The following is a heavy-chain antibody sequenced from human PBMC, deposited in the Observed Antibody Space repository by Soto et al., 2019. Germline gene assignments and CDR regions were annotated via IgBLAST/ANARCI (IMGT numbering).Heavy chain of an antibody. CDR2: INPNSGGT. Sequence: ASVKVSCKASRYTFTGYYMHWVRQAPGQGLEWMGWINPNSGGTNYAQKFQGRVTITADESTSTAYMELSSLRSEDTAVYYCARSPRGRIDFDYWGQGTLVTVSS. D-gene: IGHD5-12*01. CDR3: ARSPRGRIDFDY. CDR1: RYTFTGYY. J-gene: IGHJ4*02. V-gene: IGHV1-2*02.